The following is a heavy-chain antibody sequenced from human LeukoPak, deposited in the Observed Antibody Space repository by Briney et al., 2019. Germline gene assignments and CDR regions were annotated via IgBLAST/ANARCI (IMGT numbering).Heavy chain of an antibody. V-gene: IGHV1-18*01. CDR3: ARRTVDTAMGMSSYFDY. J-gene: IGHJ4*02. D-gene: IGHD5-18*01. CDR2: ISAYNGNT. CDR1: GYTFTSYG. Sequence: ASVKVSCKASGYTFTSYGISWVRQAPGQGLEWMGWISAYNGNTNYAQKLQGRVTMTTDTSTSTAYMELRSLRSDDTAVYYCARRTVDTAMGMSSYFDYWGQGTLVTVSS.